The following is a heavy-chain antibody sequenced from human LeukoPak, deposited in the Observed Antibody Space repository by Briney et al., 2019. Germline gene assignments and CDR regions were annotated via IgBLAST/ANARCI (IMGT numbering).Heavy chain of an antibody. CDR3: ARGGLGYCSSTSCSPGFDP. Sequence: GSSVKVSCKASGGTFSSYAISWVRQAPGQGLEWMGGIIPIFGTANYAQKFQGRVTITADKSTSTAYMELSSLRSEVTAVYYCARGGLGYCSSTSCSPGFDPWGQGTLVTVSS. CDR1: GGTFSSYA. CDR2: IIPIFGTA. J-gene: IGHJ5*02. D-gene: IGHD2-2*01. V-gene: IGHV1-69*06.